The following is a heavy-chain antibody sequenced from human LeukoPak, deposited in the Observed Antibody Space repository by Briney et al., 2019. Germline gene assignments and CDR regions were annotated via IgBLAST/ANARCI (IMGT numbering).Heavy chain of an antibody. CDR2: IIPIFGTA. CDR1: GGTFSSYA. CDR3: ARGGGKAVGYYYCYYMDV. J-gene: IGHJ6*03. Sequence: SVNVSCKASGGTFSSYAISWVRQAPGQGLEWMGGIIPIFGTANYAQKFQGRVTITTEEPTSTAYVELSSLRSEDTAVYYCARGGGKAVGYYYCYYMDVWGKGATVTVSS. V-gene: IGHV1-69*05. D-gene: IGHD1-26*01.